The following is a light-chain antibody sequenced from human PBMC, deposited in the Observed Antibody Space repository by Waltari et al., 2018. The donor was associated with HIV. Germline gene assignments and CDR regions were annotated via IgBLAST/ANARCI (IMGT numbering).Light chain of an antibody. CDR1: NSNIGSTYD. J-gene: IGLJ3*02. V-gene: IGLV1-40*01. Sequence: QSVLTQPPSVSGAPGQRVTISCTGSNSNIGSTYDVNWYQLLPGKAPKLLSYANNNRPAGVPDRFSGSKSGASASLAITGLQAEDEADYSCQSYDSRLSAWVFGGGTKVTVL. CDR3: QSYDSRLSAWV. CDR2: ANN.